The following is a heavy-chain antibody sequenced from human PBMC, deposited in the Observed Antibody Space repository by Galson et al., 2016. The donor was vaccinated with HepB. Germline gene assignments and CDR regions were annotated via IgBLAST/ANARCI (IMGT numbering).Heavy chain of an antibody. CDR2: ISNSGAT. V-gene: IGHV4-39*07. D-gene: IGHD5-24*01. CDR3: ARAPRWLHLQWFDP. Sequence: SETLSLTCTVSGASIPNSTYYWGWVRQPPGMGLEWIGTISNSGATYYSPTLKKRVTISMDTSKNQLSLNFKSVTAADTAVDYCARAPRWLHLQWFDPWGQGALVAGSS. CDR1: GASIPNSTYY. J-gene: IGHJ5*02.